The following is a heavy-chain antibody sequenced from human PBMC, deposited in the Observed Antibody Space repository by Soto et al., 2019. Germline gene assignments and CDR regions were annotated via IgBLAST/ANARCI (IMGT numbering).Heavy chain of an antibody. D-gene: IGHD6-19*01. CDR1: GFTFSSYA. Sequence: HPGGSMRLSCAASGFTFSSYAMSWVRQAPGKGLEWVSAISGSGGSTYYADSVKGRFTISRDNSKNTLYLQMNSLRAEDTAVYYCAKLSSGWSYFLAWYFDLWGRGTLVTVSS. V-gene: IGHV3-23*01. CDR3: AKLSSGWSYFLAWYFDL. J-gene: IGHJ2*01. CDR2: ISGSGGST.